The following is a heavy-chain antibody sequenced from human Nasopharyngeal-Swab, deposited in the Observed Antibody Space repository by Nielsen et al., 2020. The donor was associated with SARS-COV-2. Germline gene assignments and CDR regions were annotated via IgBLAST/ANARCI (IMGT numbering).Heavy chain of an antibody. Sequence: GGSLRLSCVASGFTFGNYCMHWVRQVPGKGLVWVSHINADGSRTTYADSVKGRFTISRDNAKNTLYLQMDNLRAEDTAVYYCTRLTYYYDSSSGGWGQGTLVTVSS. CDR3: TRLTYYYDSSSGG. CDR1: GFTFGNYC. J-gene: IGHJ4*02. V-gene: IGHV3-74*01. CDR2: INADGSRT. D-gene: IGHD3-22*01.